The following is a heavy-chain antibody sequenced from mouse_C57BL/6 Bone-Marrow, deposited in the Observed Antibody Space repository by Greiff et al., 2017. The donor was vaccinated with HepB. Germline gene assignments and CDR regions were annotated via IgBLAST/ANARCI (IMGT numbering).Heavy chain of an antibody. D-gene: IGHD1-1*01. CDR1: GFTFSDYY. J-gene: IGHJ4*01. CDR2: INYDGSST. Sequence: EVKVVESEGGLVQPGSSMKLSCTASGFTFSDYYMAWVRQVPEKGLEWVANINYDGSSTYYLDSLKSRFIISRDNAKNILYLQMSSLKSEDTATYYCARDYGSSPYAMDYWGQGTSVTVSS. V-gene: IGHV5-16*01. CDR3: ARDYGSSPYAMDY.